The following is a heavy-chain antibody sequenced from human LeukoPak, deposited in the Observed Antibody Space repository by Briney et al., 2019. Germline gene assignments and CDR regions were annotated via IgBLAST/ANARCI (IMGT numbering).Heavy chain of an antibody. CDR3: ARHYYDSSGYFDY. CDR2: IYYSGNT. CDR1: GGSISSYY. Sequence: PSETLSLTCTVSGGSISSYYCSWIRQPPGKGLEWIGYIYYSGNTNHNPSLKSRVTISVDTSKNQFSLKLTSVTAADTAVYYCARHYYDSSGYFDYWGQGTLVTVSS. D-gene: IGHD3-22*01. V-gene: IGHV4-59*08. J-gene: IGHJ4*02.